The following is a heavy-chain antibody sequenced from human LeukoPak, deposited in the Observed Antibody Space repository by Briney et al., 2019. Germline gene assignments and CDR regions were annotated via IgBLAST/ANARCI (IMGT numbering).Heavy chain of an antibody. Sequence: PSETLSLTCTVSDGSITSHYWTWIRQSPGKGLEWIGYVYYSGSTYYNLSLRSRLTISVDTSKNHFSLKLNSVTVADTAVYYCARGRGSSGWKDWGRGTLVTVSS. CDR3: ARGRGSSGWKD. CDR2: VYYSGST. V-gene: IGHV4-59*11. CDR1: DGSITSHY. D-gene: IGHD6-19*01. J-gene: IGHJ4*02.